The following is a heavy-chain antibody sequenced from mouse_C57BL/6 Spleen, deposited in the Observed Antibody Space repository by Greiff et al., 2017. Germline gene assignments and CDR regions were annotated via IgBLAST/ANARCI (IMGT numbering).Heavy chain of an antibody. D-gene: IGHD1-1*01. V-gene: IGHV10-1*01. J-gene: IGHJ4*01. CDR1: GFSFNTYA. Sequence: DAGGGLVQPKGSLKLSCAASGFSFNTYAMNWVRQAPGKGLEWVARIRSKSNNYATYYADSVKDRFTISRDDSESMLYLQMNNLKTEDTAMYYCVRHPFTTVVATNAMDYWGQGTSVTVSS. CDR2: IRSKSNNYAT. CDR3: VRHPFTTVVATNAMDY.